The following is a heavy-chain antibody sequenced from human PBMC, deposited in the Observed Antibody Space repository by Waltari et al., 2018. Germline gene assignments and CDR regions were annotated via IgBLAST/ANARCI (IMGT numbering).Heavy chain of an antibody. J-gene: IGHJ4*02. CDR1: GGTFSSYA. CDR3: ATLGPAGGGVVDY. V-gene: IGHV1-69*13. CDR2: SIPSFGTA. Sequence: QVQLVQSGAEVKKPGSSVKVSCKASGGTFSSYAISWVRQAPGQGLEWMGGSIPSFGTANYAQKFQGRVTLTADESTSTAYMELSSLRSEDTAVYYCATLGPAGGGVVDYWGQGTLVTVSS. D-gene: IGHD2-8*02.